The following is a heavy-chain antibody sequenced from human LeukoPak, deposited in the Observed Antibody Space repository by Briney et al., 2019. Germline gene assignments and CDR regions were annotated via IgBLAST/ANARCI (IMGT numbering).Heavy chain of an antibody. V-gene: IGHV3-23*01. D-gene: IGHD1-26*01. J-gene: IGHJ4*02. Sequence: GGSLRLSCAASGFIFSNYAMTWVRQAPGKGLEWISGISGSGGTTKYADSVMGRFSISRDNSKNTLYLQMNSLRAEDTAIYYCARSSGGSYPEFDYWGQGTLVTVSS. CDR3: ARSSGGSYPEFDY. CDR1: GFIFSNYA. CDR2: ISGSGGTT.